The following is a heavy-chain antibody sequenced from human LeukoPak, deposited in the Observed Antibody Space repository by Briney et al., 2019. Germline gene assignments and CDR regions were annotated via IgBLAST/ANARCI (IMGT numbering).Heavy chain of an antibody. CDR1: GGTFSSYA. J-gene: IGHJ6*03. D-gene: IGHD4-23*01. V-gene: IGHV1-69*13. Sequence: GASVKVSCKASGGTFSSYAISWVRQAPGRGLEWMGGIIPIFGTANYAQKFQGRVTITADESTSTAYMELSSLRSEDTAVYYCARTHDYGGEGYYMDVWGKGTTVTISS. CDR3: ARTHDYGGEGYYMDV. CDR2: IIPIFGTA.